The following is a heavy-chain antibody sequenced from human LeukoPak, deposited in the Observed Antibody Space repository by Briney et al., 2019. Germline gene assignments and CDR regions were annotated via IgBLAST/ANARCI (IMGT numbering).Heavy chain of an antibody. D-gene: IGHD6-19*01. V-gene: IGHV3-53*01. CDR1: GFTVSRSY. CDR2: IYSGGST. CDR3: ARTSGYSSGPDAFDI. J-gene: IGHJ3*02. Sequence: GGSLRLSCAASGFTVSRSYLSWVRQAPGKGREGVSGIYSGGSTYYADSVKGRFTISRDNSKNTLYLQMNSLRAEDTAVCYCARTSGYSSGPDAFDIWGQGTMVTVSS.